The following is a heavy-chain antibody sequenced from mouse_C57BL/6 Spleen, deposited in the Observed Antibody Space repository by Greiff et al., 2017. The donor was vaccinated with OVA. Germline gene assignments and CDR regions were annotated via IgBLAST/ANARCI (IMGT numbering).Heavy chain of an antibody. D-gene: IGHD2-1*01. CDR1: GYTFTSYW. J-gene: IGHJ4*01. CDR2: IHPNSGST. V-gene: IGHV1-64*01. Sequence: QVQLQQPGAELVKPGASVKLSCKASGYTFTSYWMHWVKQRPGQGLEWIGMIHPNSGSTNYNENFKSKATLTVDKSSSTAYMQLSSLTSEDSAVYYCARIYYGNAMDYWGQGTSVTVSS. CDR3: ARIYYGNAMDY.